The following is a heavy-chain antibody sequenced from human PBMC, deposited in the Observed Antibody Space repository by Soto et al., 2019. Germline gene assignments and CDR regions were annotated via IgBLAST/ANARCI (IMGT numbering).Heavy chain of an antibody. CDR3: TRDRGFGMDG. CDR1: GGSISGGRYY. Sequence: QVQLQESGPGLVKPSQTLSLTCNVSGGSISGGRYYWNWIRQHPGKGLEWIGNIYDNGITYYNPSLRSRVIISEDTSKNQFSLSLSSVTAADTAVYYCTRDRGFGMDGWGQGTTVTVSS. V-gene: IGHV4-31*03. CDR2: IYDNGIT. J-gene: IGHJ6*02.